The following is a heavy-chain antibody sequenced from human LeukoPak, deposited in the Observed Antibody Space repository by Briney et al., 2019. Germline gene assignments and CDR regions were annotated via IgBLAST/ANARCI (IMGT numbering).Heavy chain of an antibody. J-gene: IGHJ4*02. Sequence: GRSLRLSCAASGFTFSNYGMHWVRQAPGKGLEWVSYISGSSSTIFYADSMKGRFTVSRDNAKNSLYLQMDNLRDGDTAVYYCTRGRPGHYYDYWGQGTRVTVSS. V-gene: IGHV3-48*02. CDR1: GFTFSNYG. CDR2: ISGSSSTI. D-gene: IGHD6-6*01. CDR3: TRGRPGHYYDY.